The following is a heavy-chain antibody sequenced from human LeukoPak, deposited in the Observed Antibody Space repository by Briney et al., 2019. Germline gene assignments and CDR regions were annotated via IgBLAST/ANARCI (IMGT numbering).Heavy chain of an antibody. V-gene: IGHV3-30*03. J-gene: IGHJ4*02. D-gene: IGHD6-19*01. CDR3: ATDRASKGEQWLGYLSF. CDR1: GFTFSIYA. CDR2: ISSDGSNE. Sequence: GGSLRLSCAASGFTFSIYAVNWVRQAPGKGLEWVTVISSDGSNEYYADSVKGRFTISRDNSKNTLYLQMNSLRTEDTAVYYCATDRASKGEQWLGYLSFWGQGTLVAVSS.